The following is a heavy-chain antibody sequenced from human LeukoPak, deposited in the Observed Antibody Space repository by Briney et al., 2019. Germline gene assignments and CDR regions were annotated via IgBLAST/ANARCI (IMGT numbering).Heavy chain of an antibody. CDR1: GFTFSSYA. Sequence: GGSLRLSCAASGFTFSSYAMSWVRQAPGKGLEWVSAISGSGGSTYYADSVKGRFTISRDNSKNTLYLQMNSLRAEDTAVYYCAKDRARGYSYGEDAFDIWGQGTMVTVSS. CDR3: AKDRARGYSYGEDAFDI. D-gene: IGHD5-18*01. CDR2: ISGSGGST. J-gene: IGHJ3*02. V-gene: IGHV3-23*01.